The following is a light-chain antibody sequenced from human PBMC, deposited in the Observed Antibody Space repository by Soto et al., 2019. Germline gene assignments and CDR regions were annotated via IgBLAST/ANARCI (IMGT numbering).Light chain of an antibody. V-gene: IGKV1-5*03. CDR1: QIISGW. CDR2: KAS. CDR3: QQYSTYLGT. J-gene: IGKJ1*01. Sequence: DIQMTQSTSTLSASVGDRVTITFRASQIISGWLAWYQHKTGKAPNLRISKASSLESGVPSSFSVSESGTEFTLTIISLQHDDFATYYFQQYSTYLGTFGQGTKVESK.